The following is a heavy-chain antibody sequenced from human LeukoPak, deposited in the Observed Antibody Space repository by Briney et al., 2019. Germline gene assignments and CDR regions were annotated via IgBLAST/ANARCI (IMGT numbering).Heavy chain of an antibody. Sequence: SETLSLTCTVSGGSISSYYWSWIRQPPGKGLEWIGHIYYSGSTNYNPSLKSRVTISVDTSKNQFSLKLNSVTAADTAMYYCARGRPGYSSSWYSTWGQGTLVTVSS. CDR1: GGSISSYY. CDR2: IYYSGST. CDR3: ARGRPGYSSSWYST. V-gene: IGHV4-59*12. D-gene: IGHD6-13*01. J-gene: IGHJ4*02.